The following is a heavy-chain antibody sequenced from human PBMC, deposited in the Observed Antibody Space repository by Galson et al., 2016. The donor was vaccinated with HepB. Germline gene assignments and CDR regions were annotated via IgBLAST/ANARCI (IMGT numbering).Heavy chain of an antibody. CDR3: SREMTGSYFD. CDR2: IRGDGIVS. V-gene: IGHV3-7*01. Sequence: LRLSCAAAGFTFNAHWMNWVRQAPGKGLEWVANIRGDGIVSYYAESVRGRFTISRDNAKNSLYLQMNGLRVDETAVYYCSREMTGSYFDWGQGTLVTVSS. D-gene: IGHD3-10*01. CDR1: GFTFNAHW. J-gene: IGHJ4*02.